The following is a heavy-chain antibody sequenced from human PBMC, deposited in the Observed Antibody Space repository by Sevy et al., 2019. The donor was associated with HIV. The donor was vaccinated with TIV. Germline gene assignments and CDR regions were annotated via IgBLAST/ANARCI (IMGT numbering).Heavy chain of an antibody. CDR1: GFTFSSYW. D-gene: IGHD3-10*01. Sequence: GKSLKISCAASGFTFSSYWMSWVRQATGKGLKWVANIKQDGSEKYDVDSVKGRFTISRDNAKNSLYLQMNSLRAEDTPVYYCAKFGPYYYGSGSDFDYWGQGTLVTVSS. CDR3: AKFGPYYYGSGSDFDY. J-gene: IGHJ4*02. V-gene: IGHV3-7*01. CDR2: IKQDGSEK.